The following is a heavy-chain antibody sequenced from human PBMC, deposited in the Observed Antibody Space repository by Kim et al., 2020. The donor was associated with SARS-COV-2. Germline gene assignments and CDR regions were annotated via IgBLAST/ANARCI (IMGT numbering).Heavy chain of an antibody. CDR3: AGGLSSGSYSVGYFDY. D-gene: IGHD1-26*01. J-gene: IGHJ4*02. Sequence: SVKGQFPVTRDNAKNSLYLQMKRLRAEDTAVYYCAGGLSSGSYSVGYFDYWGQGTLVTVSS. V-gene: IGHV3-11*05.